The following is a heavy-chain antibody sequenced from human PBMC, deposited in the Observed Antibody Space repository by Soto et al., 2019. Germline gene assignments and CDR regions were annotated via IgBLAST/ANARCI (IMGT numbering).Heavy chain of an antibody. CDR2: IWYDGSKK. V-gene: IGHV3-33*01. CDR3: ARGYGADPGIFDY. J-gene: IGHJ4*02. D-gene: IGHD4-17*01. CDR1: GFTFSSYG. Sequence: QVQLVESGGGVVQPGRSLRLSCAASGFTFSSYGIHWVRQAPGKGLEWVAVIWYDGSKKYYADSVKGRFTISRDNSENTLYLQMNSLRAEDTAVYYCARGYGADPGIFDYWGQGTLVTVSS.